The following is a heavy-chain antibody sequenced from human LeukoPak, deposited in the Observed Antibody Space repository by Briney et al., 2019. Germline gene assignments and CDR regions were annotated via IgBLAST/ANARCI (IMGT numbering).Heavy chain of an antibody. V-gene: IGHV1-69*13. J-gene: IGHJ4*02. CDR3: ARSNMGTAMVFDY. CDR1: GGTFSSYA. D-gene: IGHD5-18*01. Sequence: GASVKASCKASGGTFSSYAISWVRQAPGQGLEWMGGIIPIFGTANYAQKFQGRVTITADESTSTAYMELSSLRSEDTAVYYCARSNMGTAMVFDYWGQGTLVTVSS. CDR2: IIPIFGTA.